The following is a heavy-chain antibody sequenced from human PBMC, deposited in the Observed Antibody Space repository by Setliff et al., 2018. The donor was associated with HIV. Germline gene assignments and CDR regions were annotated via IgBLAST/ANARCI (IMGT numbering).Heavy chain of an antibody. CDR2: IYYSGST. J-gene: IGHJ4*02. Sequence: SETLSLTCTVSGGSISSSSYYWGWIRQPPGKGLEWIGSIYYSGSTYYNPSLKSRVPISVDMSKNQFSLKLNSVTAADTATSYCVRDDRNGYSFDHWGQGTLVTVSS. CDR3: VRDDRNGYSFDH. D-gene: IGHD3-3*01. V-gene: IGHV4-39*07. CDR1: GGSISSSSYY.